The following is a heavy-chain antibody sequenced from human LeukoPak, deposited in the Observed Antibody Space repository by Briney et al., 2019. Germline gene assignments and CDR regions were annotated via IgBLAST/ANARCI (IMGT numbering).Heavy chain of an antibody. CDR1: GYTFTSYD. Sequence: GASVKVSCKASGYTFTSYDINWVRQATGQGLEWMGWMNPSSGNTGYAQKFQGRVTMTRNTSISTACMELSSLRSEDTAVYYCARGPGSGSWYDWFDPWGQGTLVTVSS. CDR2: MNPSSGNT. J-gene: IGHJ5*02. D-gene: IGHD6-13*01. V-gene: IGHV1-8*01. CDR3: ARGPGSGSWYDWFDP.